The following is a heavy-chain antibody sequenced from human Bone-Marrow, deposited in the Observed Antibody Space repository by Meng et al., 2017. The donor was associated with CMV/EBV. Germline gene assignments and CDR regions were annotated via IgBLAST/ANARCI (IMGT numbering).Heavy chain of an antibody. CDR2: IWYDGSNK. V-gene: IGHV3-33*01. CDR3: ARGLIRSY. J-gene: IGHJ4*02. Sequence: LTCAASGFAFSRYGMHWVRQAPGKGLDWMSFIWYDGSNKYYADSVKGRFTISRDNSKNTLYLQMNSRRAEDTAVYYCARGLIRSYWGQGTLVTVSS. CDR1: GFAFSRYG.